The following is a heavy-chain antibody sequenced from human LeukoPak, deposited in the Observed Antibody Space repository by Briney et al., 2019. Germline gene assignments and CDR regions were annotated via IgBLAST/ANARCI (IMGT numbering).Heavy chain of an antibody. Sequence: SQTLSLTCAISGDTVSSNSATWNWIRRSPSRGLEWLGRTYYTSKWYSDYAVSVKSRITINPDTSKNQFSLQLNSVTPEDTAVYYCARIGHPWGIEDAFDIWGQGTMVTVSS. D-gene: IGHD3-16*01. V-gene: IGHV6-1*01. CDR1: GDTVSSNSAT. CDR3: ARIGHPWGIEDAFDI. CDR2: TYYTSKWYS. J-gene: IGHJ3*02.